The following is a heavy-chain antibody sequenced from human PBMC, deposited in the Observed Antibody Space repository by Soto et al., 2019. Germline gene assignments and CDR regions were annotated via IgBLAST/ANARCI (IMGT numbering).Heavy chain of an antibody. CDR3: ARDRWSVVAGPYWFDP. CDR2: IYYSGST. J-gene: IGHJ5*02. Sequence: KASETLSLTCTVSGGSISSGGYYWSWIRQHPGKGLEWIGYIYYSGSTYYNPSLKSRVTISVDTSKNQFSLKLSSVTAADTAVYYCARDRWSVVAGPYWFDPWGQGTLVTVSS. CDR1: GGSISSGGYY. D-gene: IGHD2-15*01. V-gene: IGHV4-31*03.